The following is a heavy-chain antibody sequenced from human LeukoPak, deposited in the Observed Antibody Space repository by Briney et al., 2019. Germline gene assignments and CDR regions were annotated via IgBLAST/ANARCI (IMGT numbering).Heavy chain of an antibody. CDR2: IRDSDSST. D-gene: IGHD6-13*01. Sequence: GGSLRLSCAASGFTFSSYAMSWVRQAPGKGLEWVSAIRDSDSSTYYADSVKGRFTISRDNSKNTLYLQMNSLRVQDTAVYYFAKGLGAAGGKFERWGPGTLVTVSS. CDR1: GFTFSSYA. J-gene: IGHJ4*01. V-gene: IGHV3-23*01. CDR3: AKGLGAAGGKFER.